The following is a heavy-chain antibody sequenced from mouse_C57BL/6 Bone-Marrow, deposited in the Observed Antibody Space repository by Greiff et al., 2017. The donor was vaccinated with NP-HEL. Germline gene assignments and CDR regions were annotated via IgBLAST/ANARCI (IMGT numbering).Heavy chain of an antibody. J-gene: IGHJ3*01. CDR1: GFTFSDYY. V-gene: IGHV5-12*01. CDR2: ISNGGGST. Sequence: EVHLVESGGGLVQPGGSLKLSCAASGFTFSDYYMYWVRQTPEKRLEWVAYISNGGGSTYYPDTVKGRFTISRDNAKNTLYLQMSRLKSEDTAMYYCARQDYYGPWFAYWGQGTLVTVSA. D-gene: IGHD1-1*01. CDR3: ARQDYYGPWFAY.